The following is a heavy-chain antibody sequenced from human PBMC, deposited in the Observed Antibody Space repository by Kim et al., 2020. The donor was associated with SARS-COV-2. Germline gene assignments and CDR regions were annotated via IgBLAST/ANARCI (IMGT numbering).Heavy chain of an antibody. D-gene: IGHD6-19*01. CDR3: ARDGSGWYARLYYFDY. V-gene: IGHV4-39*02. J-gene: IGHJ4*02. Sequence: LKVRVPMSVDTSNNQFSLKLSSVTAADTAVYYCARDGSGWYARLYYFDYWGQGTLVTVSS.